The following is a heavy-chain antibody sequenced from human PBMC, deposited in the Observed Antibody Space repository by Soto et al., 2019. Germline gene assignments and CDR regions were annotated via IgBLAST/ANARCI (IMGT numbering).Heavy chain of an antibody. Sequence: QVQLVQSGAEVKKPGSSVKVSCNASGGTFSSYAISWVRQAPGQGLEWMGGIIPIFGTANYAQKFQGRVTITADESPSTAYMELSSLRSEDTAVYYCARWATIFGLVIDGMAVWGQGTTVTVSS. V-gene: IGHV1-69*12. CDR3: ARWATIFGLVIDGMAV. D-gene: IGHD3-3*01. J-gene: IGHJ6*02. CDR1: GGTFSSYA. CDR2: IIPIFGTA.